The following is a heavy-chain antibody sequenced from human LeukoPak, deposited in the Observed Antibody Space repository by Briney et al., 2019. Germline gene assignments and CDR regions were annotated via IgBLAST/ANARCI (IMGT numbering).Heavy chain of an antibody. CDR1: GFTFSNAW. J-gene: IGHJ4*02. Sequence: GGSLRLSCAASGFTFSNAWMSWVRQAPGKGLEWVGRIKSKTDGGTTDYAAPVKGRFTISRDDSKNTLYLQMNSLRAEDTAVYYCARVPTPSIAAAGSYWGQGTLVTVSS. CDR2: IKSKTDGGTT. V-gene: IGHV3-15*01. CDR3: ARVPTPSIAAAGSY. D-gene: IGHD6-13*01.